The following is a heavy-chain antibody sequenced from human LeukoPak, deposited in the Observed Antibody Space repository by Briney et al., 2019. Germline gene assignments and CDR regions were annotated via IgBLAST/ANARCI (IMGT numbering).Heavy chain of an antibody. CDR2: INHSGST. V-gene: IGHV4-34*01. CDR3: TRLFYDHLWGTHRNGWDYFDY. Sequence: SETLSLTCAVYGGSFSGYYWSWIRQPPGKGLEWIGEINHSGSTNYNPSLKSRVTISVDTSKNQFSLKLSSVTAADTAVYYCTRLFYDHLWGTHRNGWDYFDYWGQGTLVTVSS. D-gene: IGHD3-16*01. CDR1: GGSFSGYY. J-gene: IGHJ4*02.